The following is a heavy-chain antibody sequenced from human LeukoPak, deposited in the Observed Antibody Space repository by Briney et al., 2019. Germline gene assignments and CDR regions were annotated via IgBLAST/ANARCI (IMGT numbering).Heavy chain of an antibody. CDR2: IYYSGST. J-gene: IGHJ3*02. CDR3: ARSYCGGDCSDAFDI. V-gene: IGHV4-59*01. CDR1: GGSIGSYY. Sequence: PSETLSLTCTVSGGSIGSYYWSWIRQPPGKGLEWIGYIYYSGSTNYNPSLKSRVTISVDTSKNQFSLKLSSVTAADTAVYYCARSYCGGDCSDAFDIWGQGTMVTVSS. D-gene: IGHD2-21*02.